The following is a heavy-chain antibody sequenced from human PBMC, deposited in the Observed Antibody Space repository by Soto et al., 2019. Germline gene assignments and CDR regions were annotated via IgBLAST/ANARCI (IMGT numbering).Heavy chain of an antibody. V-gene: IGHV1-2*02. CDR3: ARDINGYDVDF. CDR1: GYTFTGYY. D-gene: IGHD5-12*01. J-gene: IGHJ4*02. Sequence: QVQLVQSGAEVKEPGASMKVSCKASGYTFTGYYIHWVRQAPGQGLEWMGWINPDSGGTNYAQNFQGRVTMTRDTSLSTAYMELNSLRSDDTAMYYCARDINGYDVDFWGRGTLVTVPS. CDR2: INPDSGGT.